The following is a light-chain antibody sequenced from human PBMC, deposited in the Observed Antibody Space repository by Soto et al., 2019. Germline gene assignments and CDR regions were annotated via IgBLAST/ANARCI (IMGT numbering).Light chain of an antibody. CDR1: QSISSW. Sequence: DIQMTQSPSTLSASVGDRVTITCRASQSISSWLAWYQQKPGKAPKLLIYDASSLESGVPSRFSGSGSGTELTLTISSLQPDDFATYYCQQYNSYSITFGQGTRLENK. CDR3: QQYNSYSIT. CDR2: DAS. V-gene: IGKV1-5*01. J-gene: IGKJ5*01.